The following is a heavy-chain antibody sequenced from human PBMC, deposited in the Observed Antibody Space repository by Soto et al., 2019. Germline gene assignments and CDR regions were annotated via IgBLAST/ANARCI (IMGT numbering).Heavy chain of an antibody. V-gene: IGHV5-10-1*01. CDR3: DRMDRFLLYGMDV. Sequence: GESLKISCKGSGYSFTSYWLSWVRQMPGKGLEWMGRIDPSDSYTNYNPSFQGHVNISADKTISTAYLQWSSLKASDTAMYYCDRMDRFLLYGMDVWGQGTTVTVSS. CDR1: GYSFTSYW. J-gene: IGHJ6*02. CDR2: IDPSDSYT. D-gene: IGHD2-21*01.